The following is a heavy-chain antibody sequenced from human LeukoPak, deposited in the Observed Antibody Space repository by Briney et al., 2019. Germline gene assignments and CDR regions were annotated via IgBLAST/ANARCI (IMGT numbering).Heavy chain of an antibody. V-gene: IGHV1-18*01. CDR3: ARDPGYCSGGSCYGDY. Sequence: ASVKVSCTASGYTFTSYGISWVRQAPGQGLEWMGWISAYNGNTNYAQKLQGRVTMTTDTSTSTAYMELRSLRSDDTAVYYCARDPGYCSGGSCYGDYWGQGTLVTVSS. CDR1: GYTFTSYG. D-gene: IGHD2-15*01. J-gene: IGHJ4*02. CDR2: ISAYNGNT.